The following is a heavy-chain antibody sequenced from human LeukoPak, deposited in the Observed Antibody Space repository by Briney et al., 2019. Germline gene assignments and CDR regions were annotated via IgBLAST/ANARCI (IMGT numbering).Heavy chain of an antibody. D-gene: IGHD6-19*01. CDR3: AKPSATQWLASMFDY. V-gene: IGHV3-30-3*02. CDR1: GFTFSSYA. J-gene: IGHJ4*02. Sequence: GSLRLSCAASGFTFSSYAMHWVRQAPGKGLEWVAVISYDGSNKYYADSVKGRFTISRDNSKNTLYLQMNSLRAEDTAVYYCAKPSATQWLASMFDYWGQGTLVTVSS. CDR2: ISYDGSNK.